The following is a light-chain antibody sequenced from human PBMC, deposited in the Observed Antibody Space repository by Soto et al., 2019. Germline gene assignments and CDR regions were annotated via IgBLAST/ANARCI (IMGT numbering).Light chain of an antibody. CDR1: QSISSW. CDR3: QQYNSYLVT. V-gene: IGKV1-5*03. Sequence: DIQMTQSPSTLSASVGDRVTITCRASQSISSWLAWYQQKPGKAPKLLIYKASSLESGFPSRFSGSGSGTEFTLTISSLQPDDFATYYCQQYNSYLVTFGQGTQLEIK. CDR2: KAS. J-gene: IGKJ2*01.